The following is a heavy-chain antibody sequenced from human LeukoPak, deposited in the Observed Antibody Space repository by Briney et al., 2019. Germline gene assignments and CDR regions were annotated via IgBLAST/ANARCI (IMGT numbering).Heavy chain of an antibody. CDR3: ARERGYCSGSSCYTSDAFDI. D-gene: IGHD2-2*02. CDR2: INPNSGAT. J-gene: IGHJ3*02. Sequence: ASVKVSCKTSGYTFTGYYIHWVRQSPGHGLEWMGWINPNSGATKYAQSFQGRVTMTRDTSISTAYMELSRLRSDDAAMYCCARERGYCSGSSCYTSDAFDIWGQGTMVTVSS. CDR1: GYTFTGYY. V-gene: IGHV1-2*02.